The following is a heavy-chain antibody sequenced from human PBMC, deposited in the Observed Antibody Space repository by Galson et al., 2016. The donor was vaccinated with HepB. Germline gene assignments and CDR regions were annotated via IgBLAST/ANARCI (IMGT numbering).Heavy chain of an antibody. CDR2: IYPGDSDT. V-gene: IGHV5-51*01. CDR1: GYRFTSYW. J-gene: IGHJ3*02. D-gene: IGHD2-21*02. Sequence: QSGAEVKKPGESLKISCKGSGYRFTSYWTGWVRQMPGIGLEWMGVIYPGDSDTTYGPSFQGQVTISADKSISTAYLQWSSLRASDTAMYYCAGYWGGDCHDAFDIWGQGTLVTVSS. CDR3: AGYWGGDCHDAFDI.